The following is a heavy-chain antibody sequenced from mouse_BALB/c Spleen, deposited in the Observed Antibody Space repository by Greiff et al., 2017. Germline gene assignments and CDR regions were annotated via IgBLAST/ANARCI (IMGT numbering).Heavy chain of an antibody. D-gene: IGHD2-1*01. CDR2: ISSGGGST. J-gene: IGHJ4*01. CDR3: ARHSDGKRYYAMDY. CDR1: GFAFSSYD. Sequence: DVKLVESGGGLVKPGGSLKLSCAASGFAFSSYDMSWVRQTPEKRLEWVAYISSGGGSTYYPDTVKGRFTISRDNAKNTLYLQMSSLKSEDTAMYYCARHSDGKRYYAMDYWGQGTSVTVSS. V-gene: IGHV5-12-1*01.